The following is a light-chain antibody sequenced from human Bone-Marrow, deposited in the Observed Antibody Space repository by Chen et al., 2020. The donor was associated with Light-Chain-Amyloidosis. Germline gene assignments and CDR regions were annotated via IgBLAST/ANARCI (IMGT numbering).Light chain of an antibody. J-gene: IGKJ4*01. V-gene: IGKV3-20*01. CDR2: GSS. CDR1: QTISSNY. CDR3: QQYGPTPLT. Sequence: DILLTQSPGPLSLSQGEGANLSCRASQTISSNYLTWYQQKVGPAHRLLIYGSSISATGIPDRFTGSGSGTDFTLTINRLEPEDVAMYYCQQYGPTPLTFGGGTKVEIK.